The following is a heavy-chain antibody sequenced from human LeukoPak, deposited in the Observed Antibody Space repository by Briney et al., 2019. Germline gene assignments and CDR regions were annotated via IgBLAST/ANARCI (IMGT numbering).Heavy chain of an antibody. CDR3: ASTLRFLPYRRFDY. CDR2: IYQSGSGSS. V-gene: IGHV4-39*01. J-gene: IGHJ4*02. CDR1: GGSIISSNYY. Sequence: SETLSLTCSVSGGSIISSNYYWGWIRQPPGKGLEWIGSIYQSGSGSSYYNPSLKSRFTIFGDTSKNQFFLRLSSVTAADTAVYYCASTLRFLPYRRFDYWGQGTLVTVPS. D-gene: IGHD3-3*01.